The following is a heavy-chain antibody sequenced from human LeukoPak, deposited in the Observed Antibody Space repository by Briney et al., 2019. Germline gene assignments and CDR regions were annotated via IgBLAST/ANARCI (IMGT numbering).Heavy chain of an antibody. CDR3: ARVSYSSSHLDY. Sequence: GGSLRLSCAASGFTFSSYWMHWVRQAPGKGLVWVSRINSDGSSTSYADSVKGRFTISRDNAKNTLYLQMNSLRAEDTAMYYCARVSYSSSHLDYWGQGTLVTVSS. CDR2: INSDGSST. CDR1: GFTFSSYW. V-gene: IGHV3-74*01. J-gene: IGHJ4*02. D-gene: IGHD6-13*01.